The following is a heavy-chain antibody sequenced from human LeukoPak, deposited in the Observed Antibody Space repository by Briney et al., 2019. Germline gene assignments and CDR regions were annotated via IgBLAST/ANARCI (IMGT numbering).Heavy chain of an antibody. D-gene: IGHD5-18*01. J-gene: IGHJ4*02. CDR3: ASGYSYGYGGGDY. CDR1: GGTFSSYA. CDR2: ITPIFGTA. Sequence: SVKVSCKASGGTFSSYAISWVRQAPGQGLEWMGGITPIFGTANYAQKFQGRVTITADESTSTAYMELSSLRSEDTAVYYCASGYSYGYGGGDYWGQGTLVTVSS. V-gene: IGHV1-69*13.